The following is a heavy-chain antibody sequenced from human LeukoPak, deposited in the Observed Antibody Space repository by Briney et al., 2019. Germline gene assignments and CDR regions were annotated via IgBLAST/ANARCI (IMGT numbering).Heavy chain of an antibody. CDR2: ISHSGNSI. V-gene: IGHV3-23*01. J-gene: IGHJ4*02. D-gene: IGHD3-22*01. CDR3: AKDLLLAYYDSSGYYCGVFDY. CDR1: GFTFSSYN. Sequence: GGSLRLSCAASGFTFSSYNMSWIRQAPGKGLEWVLYISHSGNSISYADSVKGRFTISRDNSKNTLYLQMNSLRAEDTAVYYCAKDLLLAYYDSSGYYCGVFDYWGQGTLVTVSS.